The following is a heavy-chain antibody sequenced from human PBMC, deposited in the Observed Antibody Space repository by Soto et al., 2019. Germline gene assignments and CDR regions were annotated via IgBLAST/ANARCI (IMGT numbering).Heavy chain of an antibody. J-gene: IGHJ4*02. CDR2: ISHDGSNK. Sequence: GGSLRLSCAASGFTFSNHAMHWVRQAPGKGPEWVAVISHDGSNKHYADSVQGRFTISRDNSKNTLYLQMNSLRTEDTAVYYCARRGPGTYFDYWGQGTLVTVSS. D-gene: IGHD6-13*01. V-gene: IGHV3-30-3*01. CDR3: ARRGPGTYFDY. CDR1: GFTFSNHA.